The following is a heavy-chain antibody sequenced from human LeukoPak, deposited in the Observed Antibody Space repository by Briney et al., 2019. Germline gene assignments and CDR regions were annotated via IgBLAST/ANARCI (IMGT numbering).Heavy chain of an antibody. J-gene: IGHJ4*02. CDR1: GFTFSNYA. Sequence: GGSLRLSCAASGFTFSNYAMSWVRQAPGKGLEWVSTITGSGGSTYYADSVKGRFTISRDNSKSTLSLQMNSLRAEDTAMYYCARGGYCTSTSCYQDYWGQGTLVTVSS. CDR3: ARGGYCTSTSCYQDY. D-gene: IGHD2-2*01. V-gene: IGHV3-23*01. CDR2: ITGSGGST.